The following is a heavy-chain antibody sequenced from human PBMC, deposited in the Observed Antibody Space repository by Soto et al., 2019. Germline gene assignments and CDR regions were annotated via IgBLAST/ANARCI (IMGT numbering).Heavy chain of an antibody. D-gene: IGHD6-6*01. J-gene: IGHJ6*02. CDR1: GFTFSSYG. V-gene: IGHV3-33*01. Sequence: GGSLRLSCAASGFTFSSYGMHWVRQAPGKGLEWVAVIWYDGSNKYYADSVKGRFTISRDNSKNTLYLKMNSLRAEDTAVYYCARELVAARHSRSYIRSYGMDVWGQGTTVTVSS. CDR3: ARELVAARHSRSYIRSYGMDV. CDR2: IWYDGSNK.